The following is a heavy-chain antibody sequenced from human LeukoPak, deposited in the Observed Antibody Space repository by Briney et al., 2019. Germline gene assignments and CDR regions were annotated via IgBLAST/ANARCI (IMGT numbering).Heavy chain of an antibody. CDR3: ARDAYYYDSGSYYYYGMDV. CDR2: IYYSGST. D-gene: IGHD3-22*01. J-gene: IGHJ6*02. Sequence: SETLSLTCTVSGGSISSYYWSWIRQPPGKGLEWIGYIYYSGSTNYDPSLKSRVTISVDTSKNQFSLKLSSVTAADTTVYYCARDAYYYDSGSYYYYGMDVWGQGTTVTVSS. V-gene: IGHV4-59*01. CDR1: GGSISSYY.